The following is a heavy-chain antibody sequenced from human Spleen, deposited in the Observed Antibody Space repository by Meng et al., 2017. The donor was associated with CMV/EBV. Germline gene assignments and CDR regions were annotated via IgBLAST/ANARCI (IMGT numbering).Heavy chain of an antibody. J-gene: IGHJ6*02. D-gene: IGHD3/OR15-3a*01. CDR1: GFTFSSYA. CDR2: ISYDGSNK. CDR3: ARDLGDWDSYYYYGMDV. Sequence: GGSLRLSCAASGFTFSSYAMHWVRQAPGKGLEWVAVISYDGSNKYYADSVKGRFTISRDNSKNTLYLQMSSLRAEDTAVYYCARDLGDWDSYYYYGMDVWGQGTTVTVSS. V-gene: IGHV3-30*04.